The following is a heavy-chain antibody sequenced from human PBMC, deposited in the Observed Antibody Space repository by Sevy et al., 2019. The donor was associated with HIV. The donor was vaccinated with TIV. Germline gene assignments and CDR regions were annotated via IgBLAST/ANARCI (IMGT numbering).Heavy chain of an antibody. CDR3: ASPRANYVDHYFFYAMDV. CDR1: GFALSNYYA. D-gene: IGHD4-17*01. Sequence: GGSLRLSCAASGFALSNYYAMHWVRQAPGKGLEWVALISYDGSDKYYADSVKGRFTNSRDNFKKTLYLQMNSLTTEGTAVYYCASPRANYVDHYFFYAMDVWGQGTTVTVSS. J-gene: IGHJ6*02. CDR2: ISYDGSDK. V-gene: IGHV3-30-3*01.